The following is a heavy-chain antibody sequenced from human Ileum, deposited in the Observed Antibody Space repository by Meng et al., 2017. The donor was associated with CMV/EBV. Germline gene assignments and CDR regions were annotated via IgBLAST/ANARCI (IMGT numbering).Heavy chain of an antibody. V-gene: IGHV3-53*01. Sequence: EEQLVESGGGLIQPGGSLRLSCAASGLTVTWNYMSWVRQGPGKGLECIAHIHIGDATFYTDSVKGRFTISRDDSKNTLNLQMDSLRADDTAVYYCARGGAHDGYFDAWGQGTLVTVSS. CDR1: GLTVTWNY. CDR3: ARGGAHDGYFDA. CDR2: IHIGDAT. D-gene: IGHD2-8*01. J-gene: IGHJ4*02.